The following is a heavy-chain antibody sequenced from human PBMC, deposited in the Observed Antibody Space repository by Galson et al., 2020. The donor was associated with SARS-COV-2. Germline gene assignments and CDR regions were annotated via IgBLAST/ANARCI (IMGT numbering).Heavy chain of an antibody. Sequence: GGSLRLSCAASGFTFSSYAMHWVRQAPGKWLEWGAVISYDGSNKYYADSVKGRFTISRDNSKNTLYLQMNSLRAEDTAVYYCARSLDYNFWSGYYPYYYYGMDVWGQGTTVTVSS. J-gene: IGHJ6*02. CDR1: GFTFSSYA. D-gene: IGHD3-3*01. CDR3: ARSLDYNFWSGYYPYYYYGMDV. CDR2: ISYDGSNK. V-gene: IGHV3-30*04.